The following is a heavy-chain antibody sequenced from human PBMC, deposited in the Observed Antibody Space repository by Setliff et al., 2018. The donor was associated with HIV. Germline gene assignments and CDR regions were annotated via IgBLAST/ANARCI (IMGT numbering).Heavy chain of an antibody. CDR3: ARAVREKVFRFLEWPAYYDS. V-gene: IGHV5-51*01. CDR2: IYPADSDT. J-gene: IGHJ4*02. D-gene: IGHD3-3*01. Sequence: LGESLKISCQGLGNMFTNNWIAWVRQMPGKGLEWVGIIYPADSDTTYNPSFQGQVTISADKSISTAYLQRSTLKASDTAMYYCARAVREKVFRFLEWPAYYDSWGQGTLVTVSS. CDR1: GNMFTNNW.